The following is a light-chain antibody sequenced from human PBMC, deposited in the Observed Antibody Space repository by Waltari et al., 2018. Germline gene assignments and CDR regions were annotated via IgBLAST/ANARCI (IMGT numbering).Light chain of an antibody. CDR2: DAS. CDR3: QKYGSLPAT. CDR1: QSISRY. Sequence: EIMLTQSPGTLSLSPGERATLSCRASQSISRYLAWYQHKPGQAPRLIIYDASSRATGIPDRLSGSGSGTDFSLTISRLEPEDFAVYYCQKYGSLPATFGQGTKVEIK. V-gene: IGKV3-20*01. J-gene: IGKJ1*01.